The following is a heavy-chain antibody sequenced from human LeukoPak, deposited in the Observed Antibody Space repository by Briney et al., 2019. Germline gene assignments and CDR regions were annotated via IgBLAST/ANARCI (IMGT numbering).Heavy chain of an antibody. CDR2: ISGSGGST. CDR3: AKGLGYCTSTSCPVYYYYMDV. CDR1: GFPFSSYT. D-gene: IGHD2-2*01. Sequence: GGSLRLSCAASGFPFSSYTMNWVRQAPGKGLEWVSGISGSGGSTYYADSVKGRFTISRDNSKNTLYLQMNSLRAEDTAVYYCAKGLGYCTSTSCPVYYYYMDVWGKGTTVTVSS. V-gene: IGHV3-23*01. J-gene: IGHJ6*03.